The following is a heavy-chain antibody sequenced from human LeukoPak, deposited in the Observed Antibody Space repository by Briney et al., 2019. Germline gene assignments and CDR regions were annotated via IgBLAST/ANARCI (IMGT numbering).Heavy chain of an antibody. D-gene: IGHD6-19*01. CDR1: GFAFNSYE. J-gene: IGHJ4*02. CDR2: ISSSGSIK. Sequence: GGSLRLSCIASGFAFNSYEMNWVRQAPGKGLEWVSYISSSGSIKHYADSVKGRFTISRDNAKNSLYLQMNSLRAEDTAVYYCARARYTSGWETLDYWGQGTLVAVSS. CDR3: ARARYTSGWETLDY. V-gene: IGHV3-48*03.